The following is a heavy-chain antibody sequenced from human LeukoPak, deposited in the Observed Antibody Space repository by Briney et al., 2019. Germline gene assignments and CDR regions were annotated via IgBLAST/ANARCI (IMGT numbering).Heavy chain of an antibody. D-gene: IGHD5-12*01. Sequence: SETLSLTCAVYGGSFSGYYWSWIRQPPGKGLEWIGEINHSGSTNYNPSLKSRVTISVDTSKNQFSLKLSSVTAADTAVYYCATPAGGYSGYDPFDDWGQGTLVTVSS. J-gene: IGHJ4*02. CDR1: GGSFSGYY. V-gene: IGHV4-34*01. CDR2: INHSGST. CDR3: ATPAGGYSGYDPFDD.